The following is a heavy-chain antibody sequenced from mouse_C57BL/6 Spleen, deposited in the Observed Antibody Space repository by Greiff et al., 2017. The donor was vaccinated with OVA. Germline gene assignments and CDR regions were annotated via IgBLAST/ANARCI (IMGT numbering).Heavy chain of an antibody. D-gene: IGHD2-4*01. CDR3: AREENDYDWFAY. CDR1: GYAFSSSW. V-gene: IGHV1-82*01. J-gene: IGHJ3*01. Sequence: VQLQQSGPELVKPGASVKISCKASGYAFSSSWMNWVKQRPGKGLEWIGRIYPGDGDTNYNGKFKGKATLTADKSSSTAYMQLSSLTSEDSAVYFCAREENDYDWFAYWGQGTLVTVSA. CDR2: IYPGDGDT.